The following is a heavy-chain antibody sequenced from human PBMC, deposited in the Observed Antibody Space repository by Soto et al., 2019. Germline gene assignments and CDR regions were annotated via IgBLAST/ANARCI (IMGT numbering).Heavy chain of an antibody. V-gene: IGHV1-46*01. CDR2: INPSGGST. CDR1: GYTFSNFY. Sequence: QVQLVQSGAEVKKTGDSVKVSCKASGYTFSNFYIHWVRQAPGQGLEWMGIINPSGGSTSYAQKFQGRVTMTRDTSTSTGYMELSSLRSEDTAVHYCARADYYGSSGYHLDYWGQGTLVTVSS. J-gene: IGHJ4*02. CDR3: ARADYYGSSGYHLDY. D-gene: IGHD3-22*01.